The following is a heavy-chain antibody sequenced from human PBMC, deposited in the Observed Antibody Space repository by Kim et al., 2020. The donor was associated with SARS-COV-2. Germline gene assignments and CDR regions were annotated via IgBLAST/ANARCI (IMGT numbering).Heavy chain of an antibody. V-gene: IGHV3-7*03. Sequence: DTGTGRFTIPRDNARNSLYLQMNNLRAEDTAVYYCARDTFDGQSGGHFPYWGQGTLVTVSS. CDR3: ARDTFDGQSGGHFPY. J-gene: IGHJ4*02. D-gene: IGHD3-16*01.